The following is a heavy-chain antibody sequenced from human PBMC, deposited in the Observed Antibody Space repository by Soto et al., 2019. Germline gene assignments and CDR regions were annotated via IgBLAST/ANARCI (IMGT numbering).Heavy chain of an antibody. CDR1: GYTFTSYG. D-gene: IGHD3-22*01. Sequence: QVQLVQSGAEVKKPGASVKVSCKASGYTFTSYGISWVRQAPGQGLEWMGWISAYNGNTNYAQKLQGRVTMTTDTSTSTAYMELRSLRYDDTAVYYCAMEFGYYYDSSGYYSTDYWGQGTLVTVSS. V-gene: IGHV1-18*01. CDR3: AMEFGYYYDSSGYYSTDY. J-gene: IGHJ4*02. CDR2: ISAYNGNT.